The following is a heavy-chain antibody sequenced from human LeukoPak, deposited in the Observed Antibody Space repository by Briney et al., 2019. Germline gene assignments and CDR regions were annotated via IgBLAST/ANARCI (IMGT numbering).Heavy chain of an antibody. V-gene: IGHV3-23*01. J-gene: IGHJ4*02. CDR2: ISGGGATT. Sequence: PGGSLRLSCAASGFTFSTYAMSWVRQAPGKGLEWVSFISGGGATTSYADSVKGRFTISRDNAKNSLYLQMNSLRDEDTAVYYCASRFGYWGQGTLVTVSS. CDR3: ASRFGY. CDR1: GFTFSTYA.